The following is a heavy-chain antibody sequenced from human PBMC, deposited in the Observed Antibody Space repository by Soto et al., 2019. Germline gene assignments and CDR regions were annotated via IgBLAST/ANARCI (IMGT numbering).Heavy chain of an antibody. CDR1: GGSFSGYY. J-gene: IGHJ4*02. Sequence: QVQLQQWGAGLLKPSETLSLTCAVYGGSFSGYYWTWIRQPPGKGLEWIGEINHSGSTNYNPSLRSRVTIALDTSKNQFSPKLSSVTAAATAVYYCASASTIRGYSYGPDYWGQGPLVTVSS. V-gene: IGHV4-34*01. D-gene: IGHD5-18*01. CDR3: ASASTIRGYSYGPDY. CDR2: INHSGST.